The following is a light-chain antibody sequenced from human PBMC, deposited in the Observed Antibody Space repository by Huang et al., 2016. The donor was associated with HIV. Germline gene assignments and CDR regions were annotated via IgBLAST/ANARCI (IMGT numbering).Light chain of an antibody. Sequence: EIVLTQSPATLSLSPGERATLSCRASQSVSTYLAWDQQKSGQPPRLLIYDASNRAAGIPARLSGSGSGTDFTLTISGLEPEDFAVYYCQQRDNWPPITFGQGTRLEIK. V-gene: IGKV3-11*01. CDR2: DAS. J-gene: IGKJ5*01. CDR1: QSVSTY. CDR3: QQRDNWPPIT.